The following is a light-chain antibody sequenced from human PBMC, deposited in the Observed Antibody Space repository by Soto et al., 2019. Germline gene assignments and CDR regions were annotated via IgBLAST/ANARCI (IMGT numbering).Light chain of an antibody. Sequence: EIVMTQSPATLSVSPGERATLSCRASQSVSSNLAWYQQKPGQAPRLLIYGASTRATGIPARFSDSGPGTEFTLTISSLQSEDFAVYHCQHYNSWPRTWTVGKGTKGEIK. V-gene: IGKV3-15*01. CDR1: QSVSSN. CDR3: QHYNSWPRTWT. CDR2: GAS. J-gene: IGKJ1*01.